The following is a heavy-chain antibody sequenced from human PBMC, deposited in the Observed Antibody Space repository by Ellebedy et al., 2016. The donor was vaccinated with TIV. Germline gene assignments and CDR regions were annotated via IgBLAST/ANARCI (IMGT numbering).Heavy chain of an antibody. CDR1: GFTFSTDS. CDR2: IGSNINIK. CDR3: ARGGGRVLLYSFDM. V-gene: IGHV3-48*04. J-gene: IGHJ3*02. D-gene: IGHD1-26*01. Sequence: GESLKISCAASGFTFSTDSMNWVRQAPGRGMAWVSYIGSNINIKYYGDSVMGRFTISRDNAKNSLYLEMNSLRAEDTAVYYCARGGGRVLLYSFDMWGQGTMVTVSS.